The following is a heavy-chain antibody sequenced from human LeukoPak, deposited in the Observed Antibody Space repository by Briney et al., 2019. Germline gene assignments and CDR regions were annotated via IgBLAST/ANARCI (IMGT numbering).Heavy chain of an antibody. CDR2: ISSSGSII. V-gene: IGHV3-48*04. Sequence: GGSLRLSCAASGFTFSSYSMNWVRQAPGKGLEWVSYISSSGSIIYYADSVKGRFTISRDNAKNSLYLQMNRLRAEDTAVYYCARRGDYWGQGTLATVSS. J-gene: IGHJ4*02. CDR1: GFTFSSYS. D-gene: IGHD3-16*01. CDR3: ARRGDY.